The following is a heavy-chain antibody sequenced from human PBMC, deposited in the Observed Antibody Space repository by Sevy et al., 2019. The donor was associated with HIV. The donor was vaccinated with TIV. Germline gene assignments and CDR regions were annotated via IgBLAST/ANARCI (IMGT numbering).Heavy chain of an antibody. V-gene: IGHV3-48*01. D-gene: IGHD2-15*01. CDR1: GFTFSSYS. CDR2: ISSSSGTI. Sequence: GGSLRLSCAASGFTFSSYSMNWVRQAPGKGLEWVSYISSSSGTIYYADSVKGRFTISRDNAKNSLYLQMNGLRVDDTAVYYCARVSRYSHGLDWGQGTLVTVSS. J-gene: IGHJ4*02. CDR3: ARVSRYSHGLD.